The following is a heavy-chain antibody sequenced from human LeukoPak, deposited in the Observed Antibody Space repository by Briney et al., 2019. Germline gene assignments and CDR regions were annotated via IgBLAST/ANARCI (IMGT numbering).Heavy chain of an antibody. CDR2: IYYSGST. V-gene: IGHV4-31*02. Sequence: SWIRQPPGKGLEWIGYIYYSGSTYYNPSLKSRVTISVDTSKNQFSLKLSSVTAADTAVYYCARVRKDYDILTDAFDIWGQGTMVTVSS. J-gene: IGHJ3*02. CDR3: ARVRKDYDILTDAFDI. D-gene: IGHD3-9*01.